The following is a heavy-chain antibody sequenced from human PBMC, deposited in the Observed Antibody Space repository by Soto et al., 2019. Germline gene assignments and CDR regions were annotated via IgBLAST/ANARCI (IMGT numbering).Heavy chain of an antibody. D-gene: IGHD6-13*01. J-gene: IGHJ5*02. CDR1: GFTFSSYS. CDR2: ISSSSSTI. Sequence: PGGSLRLSWAASGFTFSSYSMNWVRQAPGKGLEWVSYISSSSSTIYYADSVKGRFTISRGNAKNSLYLQMNSLRAEDTAVYYCARHPERIAQIGWFDPWGQGTLVTVSS. V-gene: IGHV3-48*01. CDR3: ARHPERIAQIGWFDP.